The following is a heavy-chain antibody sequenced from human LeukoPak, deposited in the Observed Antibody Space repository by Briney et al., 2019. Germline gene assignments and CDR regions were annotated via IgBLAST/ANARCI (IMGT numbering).Heavy chain of an antibody. V-gene: IGHV4-59*01. CDR3: ARAMITSDAFDI. CDR2: IYYSGST. Sequence: SETLSLTCTVSGGSISSYYWSWIRQPPGKGLEWIGYIYYSGSTNYNPSLKSRVTISVDTSKNQFSLKLSSVPAADTAVYYCARAMITSDAFDIWGQGTMVTVSS. J-gene: IGHJ3*02. CDR1: GGSISSYY. D-gene: IGHD3-16*01.